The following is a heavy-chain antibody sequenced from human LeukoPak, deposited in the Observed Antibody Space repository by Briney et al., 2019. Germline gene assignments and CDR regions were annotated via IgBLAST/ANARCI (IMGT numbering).Heavy chain of an antibody. D-gene: IGHD1-7*01. CDR3: ARESLPITGNTNWFDP. J-gene: IGHJ5*02. V-gene: IGHV1-18*01. Sequence: ASVKVSCTASGYTFTSYGISWVRQAPGQGLEWMGWISAYNGNTNYAQKLQGRVTMTTDTSTNTAYMELRSLRSDDTAVYYCARESLPITGNTNWFDPWGQGTLVTVSS. CDR2: ISAYNGNT. CDR1: GYTFTSYG.